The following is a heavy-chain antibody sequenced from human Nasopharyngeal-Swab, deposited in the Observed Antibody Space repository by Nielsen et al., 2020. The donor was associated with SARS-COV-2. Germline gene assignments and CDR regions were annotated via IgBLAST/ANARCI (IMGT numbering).Heavy chain of an antibody. CDR2: IRSEANGGTA. Sequence: GESLKISCTTSGFTFGDYAMSWFRQAPGKGLEWVGFIRSEANGGTAEYAVSVEGRFSISRDDSKSIAYLQMNSMKTEDTAVYYCTGYSTIFYWGQGTLFTVSS. J-gene: IGHJ4*02. V-gene: IGHV3-49*03. CDR3: TGYSTIFY. CDR1: GFTFGDYA. D-gene: IGHD2-2*01.